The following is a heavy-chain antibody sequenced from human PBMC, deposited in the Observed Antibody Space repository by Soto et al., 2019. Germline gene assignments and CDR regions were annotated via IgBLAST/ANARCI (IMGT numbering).Heavy chain of an antibody. CDR2: FDPEDGET. V-gene: IGHV1-24*01. CDR1: GYTLTELS. CDR3: AYSSGWGSIADY. J-gene: IGHJ4*02. Sequence: AASVKVSCKVSGYTLTELSMHWVRQAPGKGLEWMGGFDPEDGETIYAQKFQGRVTMTEDTSTDTAYMELSSLRSEDTAVYYCAYSSGWGSIADYWGQGPLVTVSS. D-gene: IGHD6-19*01.